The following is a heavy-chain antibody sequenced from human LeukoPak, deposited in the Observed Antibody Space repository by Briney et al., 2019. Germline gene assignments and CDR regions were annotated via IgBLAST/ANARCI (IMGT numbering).Heavy chain of an antibody. V-gene: IGHV1-2*02. J-gene: IGHJ4*02. Sequence: ASVKVSCKASGYTFTGYYMHWVRQAPGQGLEWMGWINPNSGGTNYAQKFQGRVTITRDTSISTAYMELSRLRSDDTAVYYCARDTPGTVTTTIEIDYWGQGTLVTVSS. D-gene: IGHD4-11*01. CDR2: INPNSGGT. CDR1: GYTFTGYY. CDR3: ARDTPGTVTTTIEIDY.